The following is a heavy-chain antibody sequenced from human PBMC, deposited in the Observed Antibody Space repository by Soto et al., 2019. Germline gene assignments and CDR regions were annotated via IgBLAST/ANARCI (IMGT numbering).Heavy chain of an antibody. Sequence: EVQLVESGGGLVKPGGSLRLSCAASGFTFSSYSMNWVRQAPGKGLEWVSSISSSSSYIYYADSVKGRCTISRDNAKNSLYLQMNSLRAEDTAVYYCAGDPGVRGGGGFDPWGQGTLVTVSS. CDR3: AGDPGVRGGGGFDP. V-gene: IGHV3-21*01. D-gene: IGHD3-10*01. CDR2: ISSSSSYI. J-gene: IGHJ5*02. CDR1: GFTFSSYS.